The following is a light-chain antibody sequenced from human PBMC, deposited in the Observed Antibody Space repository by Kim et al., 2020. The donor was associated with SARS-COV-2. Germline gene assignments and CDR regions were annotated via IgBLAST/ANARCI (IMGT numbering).Light chain of an antibody. CDR3: QQRSNWPLT. V-gene: IGKV3-11*01. CDR1: QSVSSY. CDR2: DAS. J-gene: IGKJ4*01. Sequence: LSPGERATLSCRASQSVSSYLAWYQQKPGQAPRLLIYDASNRATGIPARFSGSGSGTDFALTVSSLEPEDFAVYYCQQRSNWPLTFGGGTKVDIK.